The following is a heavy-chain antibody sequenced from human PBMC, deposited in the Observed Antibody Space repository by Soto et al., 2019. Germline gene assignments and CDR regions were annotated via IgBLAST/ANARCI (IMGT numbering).Heavy chain of an antibody. CDR3: AREGIQLWSNTFDI. Sequence: GGSLRLSCAASGFTFGLYLMGWVRQSPGKGLEWVAVISYHGSTQYYTNSVKGRFTISRDNSENTLYLQMNSLRVEDTAVYYCAREGIQLWSNTFDIWGQGTMVTVSS. J-gene: IGHJ3*02. D-gene: IGHD5-18*01. V-gene: IGHV3-30*04. CDR1: GFTFGLYL. CDR2: ISYHGSTQ.